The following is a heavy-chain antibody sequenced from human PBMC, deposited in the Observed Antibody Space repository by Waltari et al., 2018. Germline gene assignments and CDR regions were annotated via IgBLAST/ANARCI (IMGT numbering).Heavy chain of an antibody. D-gene: IGHD3-10*01. CDR1: GFTLRHFG. V-gene: IGHV3-30*02. CDR2: IRYDGSNQ. CDR3: AKDRGGGYGGLRPDAFDI. J-gene: IGHJ3*02. Sequence: HLVESGGGRVEPGGSLGLSCAASGFTLRHFGIPWVRQAPGKGLEWLVFIRYDGSNQEYVDSVKGRFSISRDNSRNTVYLQMNSLRVEDTAVYYCAKDRGGGYGGLRPDAFDIWGEGTRVIVSS.